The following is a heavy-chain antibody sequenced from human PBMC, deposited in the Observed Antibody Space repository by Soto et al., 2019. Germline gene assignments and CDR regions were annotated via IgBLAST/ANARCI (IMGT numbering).Heavy chain of an antibody. Sequence: QVQLVESGGGVVQPGRSLRLSCAASGFTFSSYGMRWVRQAPGKGLEWVAVIWYDGSNKYYADSVKGRFTIARDNSTNTPDLQMDSLRAEDSAVYYCARVEETGDFTGGNFDYWGQGTLVTVSS. V-gene: IGHV3-33*01. CDR3: ARVEETGDFTGGNFDY. D-gene: IGHD3-10*01. CDR2: IWYDGSNK. CDR1: GFTFSSYG. J-gene: IGHJ4*02.